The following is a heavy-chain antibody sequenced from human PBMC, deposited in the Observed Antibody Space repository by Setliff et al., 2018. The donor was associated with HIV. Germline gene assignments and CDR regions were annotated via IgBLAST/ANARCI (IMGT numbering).Heavy chain of an antibody. CDR3: AKDYDFWSGYYRRATPSVPDY. CDR1: GFTFSNYG. J-gene: IGHJ4*02. CDR2: IWYDGSNK. V-gene: IGHV3-33*06. D-gene: IGHD3-3*01. Sequence: PGGSLRLSCAASGFTFSNYGMHWVRQAPGKGLEWVAVIWYDGSNKYYADSVKGRFTISRDNSKSTLYLQMNSLRAEDTAVYYCAKDYDFWSGYYRRATPSVPDYWGQGTLVTVS.